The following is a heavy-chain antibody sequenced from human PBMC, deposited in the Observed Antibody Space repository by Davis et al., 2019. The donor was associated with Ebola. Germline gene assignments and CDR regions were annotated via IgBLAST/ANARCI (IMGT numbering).Heavy chain of an antibody. CDR1: GAFVSSGGYS. J-gene: IGHJ6*04. V-gene: IGHV4-30-4*07. CDR3: ARGRQLWLRGMDV. D-gene: IGHD5-18*01. CDR2: YYYTGST. Sequence: SETLSLTCAVSGAFVSSGGYSWIWIRQPPGKGLEWIGYYYYTGSTYYSPSLRSRVTISVDTSKNLFSLKLSSVTAADTAVYYCARGRQLWLRGMDVWGKGTTVTVSS.